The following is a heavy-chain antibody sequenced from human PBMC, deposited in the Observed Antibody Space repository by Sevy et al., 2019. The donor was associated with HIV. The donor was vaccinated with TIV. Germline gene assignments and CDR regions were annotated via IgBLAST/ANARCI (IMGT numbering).Heavy chain of an antibody. CDR3: ARYQLSAAVAAVTIDAFDI. CDR2: MNPNSGNT. J-gene: IGHJ3*02. Sequence: ASVKVSCKASGYTFTSYAINWVRQATGKGLEWMGWMNPNSGNTGYAQKFQGRVTMTRNTSISTAYMELSSLRSEDTAVYYCARYQLSAAVAAVTIDAFDIWGQGTMVTVSS. V-gene: IGHV1-8*01. CDR1: GYTFTSYA. D-gene: IGHD2-15*01.